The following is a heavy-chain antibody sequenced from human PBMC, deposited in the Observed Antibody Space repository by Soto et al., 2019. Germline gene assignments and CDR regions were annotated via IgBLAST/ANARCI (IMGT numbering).Heavy chain of an antibody. Sequence: ASVKVSCKVSGYTLTELSMHWVRQAPGKGLEWMGGFDPEDGETIYAQKFQGRVTMTEDTSTDTAYMELSSLRSEDTAVYYCATKGAYYYGMDVWGQGTTVTSP. CDR1: GYTLTELS. V-gene: IGHV1-24*01. CDR2: FDPEDGET. CDR3: ATKGAYYYGMDV. J-gene: IGHJ6*02.